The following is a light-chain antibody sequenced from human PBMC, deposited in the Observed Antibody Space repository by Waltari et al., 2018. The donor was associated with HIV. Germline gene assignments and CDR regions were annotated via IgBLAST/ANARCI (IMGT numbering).Light chain of an antibody. V-gene: IGKV1-39*01. CDR2: AAS. CDR1: QSISIY. CDR3: QQTYGAPYT. Sequence: DIQMTQSPSSLSASVGDRVSLTCRASQSISIYLNWYQQKPGKAPSLLIYAASTLHGGVPSNFSGSGSGTDFTLSISNLQPEDFATYYCQQTYGAPYTFGQGTKLDIK. J-gene: IGKJ2*01.